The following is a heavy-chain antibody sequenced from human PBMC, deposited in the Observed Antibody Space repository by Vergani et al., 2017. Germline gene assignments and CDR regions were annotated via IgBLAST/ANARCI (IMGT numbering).Heavy chain of an antibody. CDR2: MSSGDSI. Sequence: QVQLVESGGGLVKPGGSLRLSCAASGFTFSDHYMSWVRQAPGKGLEWISYMSSGDSIYYADSVKGRFTVSRDNTKNTLYLQMNSLRAEDTAVYYCARETDTGSSVSYGYYAMDVWGQGTTVSVSS. CDR3: ARETDTGSSVSYGYYAMDV. D-gene: IGHD3-9*01. J-gene: IGHJ6*02. V-gene: IGHV3-11*04. CDR1: GFTFSDHY.